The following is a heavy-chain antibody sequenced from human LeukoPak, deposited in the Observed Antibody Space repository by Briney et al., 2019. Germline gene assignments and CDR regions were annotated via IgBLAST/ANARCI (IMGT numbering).Heavy chain of an antibody. CDR1: GGSISSGGYS. Sequence: SETLSLTCAVSGGSISSGGYSWSWIRQPPGKGLEWIGYIYHSGSTYYNPSLKSRVTISVDRSKNQFSLKLSSVTAADTAVYYCARSSTSRKNYYYYGMGVWGQGTTVTVSS. V-gene: IGHV4-30-2*01. CDR3: ARSSTSRKNYYYYGMGV. CDR2: IYHSGST. J-gene: IGHJ6*02. D-gene: IGHD2-2*01.